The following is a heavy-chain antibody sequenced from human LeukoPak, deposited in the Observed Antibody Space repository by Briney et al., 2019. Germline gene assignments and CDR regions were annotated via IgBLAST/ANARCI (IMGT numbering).Heavy chain of an antibody. D-gene: IGHD2-2*01. Sequence: ASVKVSCKASGYTFTSYGISWVRQAPGQGLEWMGWISAYNGNTNYAQKLQGRVTMTTDTSTSTAYMELRSLRSDDTAVYYCARGGKSIVVVPAAISHWWGNQYGMDVWGQGTTVTVSS. V-gene: IGHV1-18*01. CDR3: ARGGKSIVVVPAAISHWWGNQYGMDV. CDR1: GYTFTSYG. J-gene: IGHJ6*02. CDR2: ISAYNGNT.